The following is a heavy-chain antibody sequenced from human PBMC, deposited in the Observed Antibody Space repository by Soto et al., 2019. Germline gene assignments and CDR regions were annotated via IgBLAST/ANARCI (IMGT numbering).Heavy chain of an antibody. V-gene: IGHV4-34*01. CDR2: INHSGST. D-gene: IGHD3-22*01. J-gene: IGHJ4*02. Sequence: SETLSLTCAVYGVSFSGYYWSWIRQPPGKGLEWIGEINHSGSTNYNPSLKSRVTISVDTSKNQFSLKLSSVTAADTAVYYCARARGYYYFEDWGQGTLVTVSS. CDR1: GVSFSGYY. CDR3: ARARGYYYFED.